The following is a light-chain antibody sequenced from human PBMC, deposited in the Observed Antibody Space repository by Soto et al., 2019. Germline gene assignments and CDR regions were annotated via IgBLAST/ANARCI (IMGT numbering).Light chain of an antibody. CDR2: DAS. V-gene: IGKV3-11*01. CDR1: QSVSSY. Sequence: PGERATLSCRASQSVSSYLAWYQQKPGQAPRLLIYDASNRATGIPARFSGSGSGTDFTLTISSLEPEDFAVYYCQQRSNWPTWTFGQGTKWIS. CDR3: QQRSNWPTWT. J-gene: IGKJ1*01.